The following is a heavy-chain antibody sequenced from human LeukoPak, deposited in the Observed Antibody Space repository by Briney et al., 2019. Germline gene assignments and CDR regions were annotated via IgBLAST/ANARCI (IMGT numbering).Heavy chain of an antibody. V-gene: IGHV2-5*02. Sequence: SGPTLVKPTQTLTLTCTFSGFSLSTSGVGVGWIRQPPGKALEWLALIYWDDDKRYSPSLKSRLTITKDTSKNQVVLTMTNMDPVDTATYYCAHRRLSFRKWLQWEYWGQGTLVTVSS. CDR3: AHRRLSFRKWLQWEY. J-gene: IGHJ4*02. D-gene: IGHD5-24*01. CDR2: IYWDDDK. CDR1: GFSLSTSGVG.